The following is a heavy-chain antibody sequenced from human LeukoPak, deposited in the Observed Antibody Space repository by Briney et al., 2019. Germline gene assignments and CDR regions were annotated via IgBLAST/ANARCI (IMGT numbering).Heavy chain of an antibody. Sequence: SETLSLTCAVSTSSISTDYYWGWIRQPPGGGLEWIGSIYHSGATYYRPSLRSRVTISIDTSRNRFSLRMTSVTAADTAVYFCAREKAFGDYAYWGQGTLVTVSS. D-gene: IGHD4-17*01. CDR2: IYHSGAT. V-gene: IGHV4-38-2*02. CDR3: AREKAFGDYAY. CDR1: TSSISTDYY. J-gene: IGHJ4*02.